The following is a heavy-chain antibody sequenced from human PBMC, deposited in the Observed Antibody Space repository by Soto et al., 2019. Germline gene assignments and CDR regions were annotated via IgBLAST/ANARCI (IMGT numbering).Heavy chain of an antibody. CDR3: AHSECSSADSYPLWYFGL. CDR1: GFSLTTGGLA. V-gene: IGHV2-5*02. J-gene: IGHJ2*01. D-gene: IGHD2-2*01. CDR2: LYWDVDK. Sequence: QITLKESGPTLLKPPQTLTLTCTFSGFSLTTGGLAVGWIRQSPGKVLEWLALLYWDVDKRNTPSLKSRLFITYNTSKNQVVLTMTTIDPVDPATYYCAHSECSSADSYPLWYFGLRRGGTLVTLSS.